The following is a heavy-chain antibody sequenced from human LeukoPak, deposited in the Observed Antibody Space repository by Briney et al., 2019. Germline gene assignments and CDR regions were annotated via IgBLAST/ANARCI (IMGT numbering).Heavy chain of an antibody. Sequence: PSETLSLTCTVSGGSISSGSYYWSWIRQPAGTGLEWIGRIYTSGSTNYNPSLKSRVSISLDTSKNQFSLKLTSVTAADTAVYYCARGYCSGGSCHFEFWFDPWGQGTLVTVSS. CDR1: GGSISSGSYY. CDR3: ARGYCSGGSCHFEFWFDP. CDR2: IYTSGST. V-gene: IGHV4-61*02. J-gene: IGHJ5*02. D-gene: IGHD2-15*01.